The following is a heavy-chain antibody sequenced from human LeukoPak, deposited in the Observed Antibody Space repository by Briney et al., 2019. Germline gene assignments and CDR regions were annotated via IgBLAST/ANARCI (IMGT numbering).Heavy chain of an antibody. J-gene: IGHJ4*02. CDR2: IKSKTDGETT. CDR1: GFTFTNAW. D-gene: IGHD3-10*01. V-gene: IGHV3-15*01. CDR3: TTDLGTYYHGSQRLIPIDY. Sequence: GGSLRLSCVDSGFTFTNAWMSWVRQAPGKGLEWIGRIKSKTDGETTNYAEPVRDRFTISRDDSKSAVYLQMNSLKIEDTAVYYCTTDLGTYYHGSQRLIPIDYWGQGTLVTVSS.